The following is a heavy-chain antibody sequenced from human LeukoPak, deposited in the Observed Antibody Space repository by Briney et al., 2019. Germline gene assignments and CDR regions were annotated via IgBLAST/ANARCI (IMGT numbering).Heavy chain of an antibody. D-gene: IGHD3-10*01. V-gene: IGHV4-30-4*01. CDR2: IHYSGST. Sequence: SQTLSLTCTVSGGSISSGDYFWSWIRQPPGKGLEWIGYIHYSGSTFYNPSLKSRVTISVDTSKNQFSLNLSSVTAADTAVYHCVRDPGAYPYYFDYWGQGTLVTVSS. J-gene: IGHJ4*02. CDR3: VRDPGAYPYYFDY. CDR1: GGSISSGDYF.